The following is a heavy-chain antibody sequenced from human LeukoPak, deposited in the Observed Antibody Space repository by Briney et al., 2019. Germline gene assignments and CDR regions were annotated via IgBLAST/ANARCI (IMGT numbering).Heavy chain of an antibody. V-gene: IGHV3-23*01. Sequence: PGGSLRLSCAASGFTFSSYAMSWVRQAPGKGLEWVSGISAGGGSTYYADSVKGRFTISRDNSKNTLYLQMNSLRAEDTAVYYCAKEWAGGSYRFDYWGQGTLVTVSS. J-gene: IGHJ4*02. CDR3: AKEWAGGSYRFDY. D-gene: IGHD1-26*01. CDR1: GFTFSSYA. CDR2: ISAGGGST.